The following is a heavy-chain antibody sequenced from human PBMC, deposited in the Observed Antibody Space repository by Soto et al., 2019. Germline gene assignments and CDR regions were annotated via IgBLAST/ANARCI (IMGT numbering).Heavy chain of an antibody. CDR3: TTGGYYDFWSGYYLDNWFDP. CDR1: GFTFRNAW. CDR2: IKSKTDGGTT. D-gene: IGHD3-3*01. V-gene: IGHV3-15*01. Sequence: PGGSLRLSCAASGFTFRNAWMSWVRQAPGKGLEWVGRIKSKTDGGTTDYAAPVKGRFTISRDDSKNTLYLQMNSLKTEDTAVYYCTTGGYYDFWSGYYLDNWFDPWGQGTLVTVSS. J-gene: IGHJ5*02.